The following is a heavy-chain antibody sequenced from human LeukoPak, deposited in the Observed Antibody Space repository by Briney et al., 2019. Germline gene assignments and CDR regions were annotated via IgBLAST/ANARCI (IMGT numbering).Heavy chain of an antibody. D-gene: IGHD6-19*01. CDR2: IRSYNGHT. V-gene: IGHV1-18*01. CDR3: ARDLLVAGSPDPLAF. J-gene: IGHJ4*02. CDR1: GYTFTTYG. Sequence: ASVKVSCKASGYTFTTYGISCVRQAPGQGLEWVGWIRSYNGHTNYARRLQGRVTMTTDTSTTTVYMELRNLRSDDTAVYYCARDLLVAGSPDPLAFWGRGTLVTVSS.